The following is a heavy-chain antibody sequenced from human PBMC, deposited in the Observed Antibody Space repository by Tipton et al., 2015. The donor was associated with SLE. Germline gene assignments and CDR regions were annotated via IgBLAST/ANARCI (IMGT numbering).Heavy chain of an antibody. V-gene: IGHV4-4*08. Sequence: TLSLTCTVSGGSISSYYWSWIRQPPGKGLEWIGHIYTSGSTNYNPSLKSRVTISVDTSKNQFSLKLSSVTAADTAVYYCASDYGGNIDAFDIWGQGTMVTVSS. CDR3: ASDYGGNIDAFDI. CDR1: GGSISSYY. D-gene: IGHD4-23*01. J-gene: IGHJ3*02. CDR2: IYTSGST.